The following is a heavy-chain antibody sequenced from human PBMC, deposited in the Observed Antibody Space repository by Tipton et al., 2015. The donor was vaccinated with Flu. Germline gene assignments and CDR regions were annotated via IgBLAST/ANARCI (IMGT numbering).Heavy chain of an antibody. CDR2: ISHTGT. Sequence: LRLSCAVSGAPVRGGIYSWNWIRQPPGKGLEWIGSISHTGTYYKPSLRTRAAISADSSKNQFSLELTSVTAADTAVYYCARKSPPDYWGQGILVTVSS. CDR1: GAPVRGGIYS. V-gene: IGHV4-30-2*01. J-gene: IGHJ4*02. CDR3: ARKSPPDY.